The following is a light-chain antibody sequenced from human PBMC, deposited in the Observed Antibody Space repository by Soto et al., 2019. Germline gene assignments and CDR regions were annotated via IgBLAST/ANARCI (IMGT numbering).Light chain of an antibody. Sequence: EIVLTQSPGTLSLSPGERATLSCRASQSLSNNKLAWYQHRPGQAPRLLIYDASTRATGIPDRFSGSGSGTDFTLTISRLEPEDFAIYFCQQFGSSPVIFGPGTKVDIK. CDR2: DAS. CDR3: QQFGSSPVI. CDR1: QSLSNNK. V-gene: IGKV3-20*01. J-gene: IGKJ3*01.